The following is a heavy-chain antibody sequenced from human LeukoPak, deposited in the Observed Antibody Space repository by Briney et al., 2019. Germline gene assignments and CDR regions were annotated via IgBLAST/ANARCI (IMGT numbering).Heavy chain of an antibody. D-gene: IGHD3-3*01. CDR2: IYPGDSDT. CDR1: GYSFTSYW. CDR3: ARRDDFWSGNDDY. V-gene: IGHV5-51*01. Sequence: GESLKNSCKGSGYSFTSYWIGWVRQMPGKGLEWTGIIYPGDSDTRYSPSFQGQVTISADKSISTAYLQWSSLKASDTAMYYCARRDDFWSGNDDYWGQGTLVTVSS. J-gene: IGHJ4*02.